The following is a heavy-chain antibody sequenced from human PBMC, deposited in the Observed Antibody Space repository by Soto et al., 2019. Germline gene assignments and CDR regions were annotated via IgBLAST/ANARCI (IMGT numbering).Heavy chain of an antibody. J-gene: IGHJ5*02. CDR2: IYYSGST. CDR1: GGSSSSSSYY. D-gene: IGHD3-3*02. CDR3: ASPKIAFYNWFDP. Sequence: TSETLSLTCTVSGGSSSSSSYYWGWIRQPPGKGLEWIGSIYYSGSTYYNPSLKSRVTISVDTSKNQFSLKLSSVTAADTAVYYCASPKIAFYNWFDPWGQGTLVTSPQ. V-gene: IGHV4-39*01.